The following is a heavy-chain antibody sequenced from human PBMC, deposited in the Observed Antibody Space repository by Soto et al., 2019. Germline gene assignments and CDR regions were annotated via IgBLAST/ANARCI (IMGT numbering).Heavy chain of an antibody. V-gene: IGHV3-30-3*01. Sequence: QVQLVESGGGVIQPGGSLRLSCAASGFTFSNYAMHWVRQAPGKGLEWVAFISYDGSNRYYGDSVKGRFTSPRDNSKNTLFLQMNRLRGDDTAVYYCARDLRSSGCYWGQGTLVTVSS. CDR3: ARDLRSSGCY. CDR2: ISYDGSNR. D-gene: IGHD6-19*01. CDR1: GFTFSNYA. J-gene: IGHJ4*02.